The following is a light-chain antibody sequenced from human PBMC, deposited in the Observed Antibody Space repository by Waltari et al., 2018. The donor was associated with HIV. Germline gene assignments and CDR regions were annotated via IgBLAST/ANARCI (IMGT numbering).Light chain of an antibody. CDR3: QQYNNWPQT. CDR1: QSVNNN. Sequence: EKVMTQSPATLSVSPGERATFTCRASQSVNNNLAWYQQKPGQAPRLLIYGASTRATGIPARFSGSGSGTEFTLTISSLQSEDFAVYYCQQYNNWPQTFGQGTKVEIK. CDR2: GAS. V-gene: IGKV3D-15*01. J-gene: IGKJ1*01.